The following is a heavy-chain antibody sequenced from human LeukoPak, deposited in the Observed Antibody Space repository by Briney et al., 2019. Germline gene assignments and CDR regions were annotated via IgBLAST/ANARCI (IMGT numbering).Heavy chain of an antibody. D-gene: IGHD3-10*01. Sequence: SQTLSLTCTVSGGSISRGDYYWSWIRQPPGKGLEWIGYIYYSGSTYYNPSLKSRVTISVDTSKNQFSLKLSSVTAADTAVYYCARDRNYYGSGSSGMDVWGKGTTVTVSS. CDR2: IYYSGST. CDR1: GGSISRGDYY. CDR3: ARDRNYYGSGSSGMDV. V-gene: IGHV4-30-4*01. J-gene: IGHJ6*04.